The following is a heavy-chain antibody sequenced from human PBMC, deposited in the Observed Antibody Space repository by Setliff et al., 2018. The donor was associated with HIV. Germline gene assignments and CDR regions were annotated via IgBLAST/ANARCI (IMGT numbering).Heavy chain of an antibody. CDR1: TFLVTGNN. Sequence: GASVKVSCKALTFLVTGNNIHWVRLAPGHGPEWLGRINPNNGGTDYAQKFQGRVTMSLDTSTNTVYLELKGLTSDDTAVYYCAKPRIFDSFDVWGPGTVVTVSS. D-gene: IGHD2-15*01. J-gene: IGHJ3*01. CDR3: AKPRIFDSFDV. V-gene: IGHV1-2*06. CDR2: INPNNGGT.